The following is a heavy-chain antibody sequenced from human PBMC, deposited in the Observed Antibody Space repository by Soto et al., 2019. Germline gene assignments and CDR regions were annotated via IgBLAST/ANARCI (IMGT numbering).Heavy chain of an antibody. CDR1: GDSISSSSHY. J-gene: IGHJ4*02. Sequence: SETLSLTCNVSGDSISSSSHYWGWIRQPPGKGLEWIGSIYYSGGTYYHPSLKGRVTISVDTPKNQFSLKLSSVTAADTAVYYCARRAVREIFDYWGQGTMVTVS. CDR2: IYYSGGT. D-gene: IGHD6-6*01. CDR3: ARRAVREIFDY. V-gene: IGHV4-39*01.